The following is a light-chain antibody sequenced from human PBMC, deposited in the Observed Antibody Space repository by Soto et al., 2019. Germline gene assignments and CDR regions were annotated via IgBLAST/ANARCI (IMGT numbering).Light chain of an antibody. Sequence: IVLTQSPGTLSLSPGERAALSCRASQSVSSRYLAGYQQKPGQDPRLLIDGASSRATGIPDRFSGSGSGTDFTLTISSLQPDDFATYYCQQYNSYPLTFGPGTKVDIK. J-gene: IGKJ3*01. CDR1: QSVSSRY. CDR3: QQYNSYPLT. CDR2: GAS. V-gene: IGKV3-20*01.